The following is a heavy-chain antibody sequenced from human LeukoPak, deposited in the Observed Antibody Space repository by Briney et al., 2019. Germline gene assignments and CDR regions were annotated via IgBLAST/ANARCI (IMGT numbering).Heavy chain of an antibody. Sequence: GGSLRLSCAASGFTFSSYSMNWVRQAPGKGLEWVSSISSSSSYIYYADSVKGRFTISRDNAKNSLYLQMNSLIAEDTAVYYCARDGDAWYYYDSSGQRFDPWGQGTLVTVSS. J-gene: IGHJ5*02. V-gene: IGHV3-21*01. CDR3: ARDGDAWYYYDSSGQRFDP. D-gene: IGHD3-22*01. CDR1: GFTFSSYS. CDR2: ISSSSSYI.